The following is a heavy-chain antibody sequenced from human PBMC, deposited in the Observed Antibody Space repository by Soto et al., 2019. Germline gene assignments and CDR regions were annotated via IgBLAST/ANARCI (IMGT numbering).Heavy chain of an antibody. CDR1: GFTFSSYA. CDR3: ARSNDDIRRVYYGMDV. Sequence: QVQLVESGGGVVQPGRSLRLSCAASGFTFSSYAMHWVRQAPGKGLEWVAVISYDGSNKYYADSVKGRFTISRDNSKNMLYQQMNSLRAEDTAVYYCARSNDDIRRVYYGMDVWGQGTTVTVSS. D-gene: IGHD2-8*01. J-gene: IGHJ6*02. CDR2: ISYDGSNK. V-gene: IGHV3-30-3*01.